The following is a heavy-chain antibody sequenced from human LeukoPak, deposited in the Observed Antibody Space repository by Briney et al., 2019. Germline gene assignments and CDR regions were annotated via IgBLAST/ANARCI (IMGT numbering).Heavy chain of an antibody. D-gene: IGHD4-11*01. Sequence: ASVKVSCKASGYTFTSYGISWVRQAPGQGLEWMGWISAYNGNTNYAQKLQGRVTMTTDTSTSTAYMELRSLRSDDTAVYYCARDPIDYSDSGGRIDYWGQGTLVTVSS. CDR2: ISAYNGNT. CDR3: ARDPIDYSDSGGRIDY. J-gene: IGHJ4*02. CDR1: GYTFTSYG. V-gene: IGHV1-18*01.